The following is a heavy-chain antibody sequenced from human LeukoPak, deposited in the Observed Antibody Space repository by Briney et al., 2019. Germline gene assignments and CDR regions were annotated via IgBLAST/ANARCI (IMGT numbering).Heavy chain of an antibody. V-gene: IGHV3-30-3*01. Sequence: GGSLRLSCAASGFTFSSYAMHWVRQAPGKGLEWVAVISYDGSNKYYADSVKGRFTISRDNSKNTLYLQMNSLRAEDTAVYYCASRFWSGYYFDYWGQGTLVTVSS. CDR3: ASRFWSGYYFDY. D-gene: IGHD3-3*01. CDR2: ISYDGSNK. J-gene: IGHJ4*02. CDR1: GFTFSSYA.